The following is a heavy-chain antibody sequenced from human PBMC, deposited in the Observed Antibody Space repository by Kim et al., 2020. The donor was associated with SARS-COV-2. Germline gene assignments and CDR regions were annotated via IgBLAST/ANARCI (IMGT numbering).Heavy chain of an antibody. D-gene: IGHD6-13*01. J-gene: IGHJ6*02. CDR1: GFTFSDYY. CDR2: ISVSSSYT. V-gene: IGHV3-11*03. Sequence: GGSLRLSCAASGFTFSDYYMSWIRQAPGKGLEWVSYISVSSSYTKYADSVKGRFTISRDNARNSLYLQMNSLRAEDTAVYYCARSSSRYGLDVWGQGTALTVSS. CDR3: ARSSSRYGLDV.